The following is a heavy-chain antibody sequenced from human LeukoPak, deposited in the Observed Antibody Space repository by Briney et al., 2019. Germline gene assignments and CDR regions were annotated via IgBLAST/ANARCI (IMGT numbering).Heavy chain of an antibody. V-gene: IGHV3-11*04. D-gene: IGHD2-2*02. J-gene: IGHJ4*02. CDR3: ASVDVVPAVIPFDY. CDR2: ISSSGSTI. CDR1: GFTFDDYA. Sequence: PGGSLRLSCAASGFTFDDYAMHWVRQAPGKGLEWVSYISSSGSTIYYADSVKGRFTISRDSAKNSLYLQMNSLRAEDTAVYYCASVDVVPAVIPFDYWGQGTLVTVSS.